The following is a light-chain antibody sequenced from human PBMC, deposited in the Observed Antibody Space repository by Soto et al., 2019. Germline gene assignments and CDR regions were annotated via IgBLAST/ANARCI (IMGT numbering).Light chain of an antibody. V-gene: IGKV3-11*01. Sequence: EIVLTQSPATLSLSPGERATLSCRASQSVSSYLAWYQQKPGQAPRLLIYDASNRATGIPARFSGSGSGTDFTITISSLEPKDFAVYYCHQRSNWPITFGQGTRLEIK. CDR3: HQRSNWPIT. J-gene: IGKJ5*01. CDR2: DAS. CDR1: QSVSSY.